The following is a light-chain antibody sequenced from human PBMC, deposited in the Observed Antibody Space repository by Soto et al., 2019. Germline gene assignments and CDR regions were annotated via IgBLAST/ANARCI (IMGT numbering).Light chain of an antibody. Sequence: EIVLTQSPGTLSLSPGERATLSCRASQSLSSNYLAWYQQKPGQAPRLLIYGASSRATGIPDRFSGSGSGTDFTLTISRLEPEDFAVFYCHQCDSSPWTFGQGTNVDIK. CDR2: GAS. CDR3: HQCDSSPWT. CDR1: QSLSSNY. V-gene: IGKV3-20*01. J-gene: IGKJ1*01.